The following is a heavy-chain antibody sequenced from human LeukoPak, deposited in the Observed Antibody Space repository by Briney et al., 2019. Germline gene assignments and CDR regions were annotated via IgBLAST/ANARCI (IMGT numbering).Heavy chain of an antibody. V-gene: IGHV3-23*01. Sequence: GGSLRLSCAASGFTFSSYAMSWGRQAPGEGLEWGSAISGSGGSTYYADSVKGRFAISRDNSKNTLYLQMNSLRAEDTAVYYCAKDPSPYSSSWNHFDYWGQGTLVTVSS. CDR2: ISGSGGST. J-gene: IGHJ4*02. CDR3: AKDPSPYSSSWNHFDY. CDR1: GFTFSSYA. D-gene: IGHD6-13*01.